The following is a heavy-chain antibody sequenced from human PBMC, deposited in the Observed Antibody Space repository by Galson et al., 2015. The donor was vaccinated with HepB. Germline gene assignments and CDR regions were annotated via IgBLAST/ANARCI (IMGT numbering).Heavy chain of an antibody. CDR1: GFTFSSYA. CDR2: IWYDGSNK. V-gene: IGHV3-33*08. Sequence: SLRLSCAASGFTFSSYAMSWVRQAPGKGLEWVAVIWYDGSNKYYADSVKGRFTISRDNSKNTLYLQMNSLRAEDTAVYYCARVIVGYCSSTSCYEGMGAFDIWGQGTMVTVSS. CDR3: ARVIVGYCSSTSCYEGMGAFDI. D-gene: IGHD2-2*01. J-gene: IGHJ3*02.